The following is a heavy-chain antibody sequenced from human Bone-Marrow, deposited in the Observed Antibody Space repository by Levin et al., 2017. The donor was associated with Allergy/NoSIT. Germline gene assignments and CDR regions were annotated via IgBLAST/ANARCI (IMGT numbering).Heavy chain of an antibody. J-gene: IGHJ4*02. V-gene: IGHV1-69*13. CDR1: GGSVSRSG. CDR2: IMPIYDSI. CDR3: VKRADAAQLGDPYFDY. Sequence: SVKVSCKASGGSVSRSGFAWVRQAPGQGLEWMGGIMPIYDSIAYAQKFRDRVTVSADESTSTIFLELRRLTFEDTAVYYCVKRADAAQLGDPYFDYWGQGTLVTVSS. D-gene: IGHD1-1*01.